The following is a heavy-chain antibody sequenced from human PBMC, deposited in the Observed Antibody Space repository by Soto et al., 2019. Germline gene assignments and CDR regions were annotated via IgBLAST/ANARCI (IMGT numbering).Heavy chain of an antibody. J-gene: IGHJ4*02. CDR1: GYTFTGYY. D-gene: IGHD6-13*01. CDR3: ARDWAIAAAGTRDYYFDY. CDR2: INPNSGGT. Sequence: ASVKVSCKASGYTFTGYYMHWVRQAPGQGLEWMGWINPNSGGTNYAQKFQGRVTMTRDTSISTAYMELSRLRSDDTAVYYCARDWAIAAAGTRDYYFDYWGQGTLVTVSS. V-gene: IGHV1-2*02.